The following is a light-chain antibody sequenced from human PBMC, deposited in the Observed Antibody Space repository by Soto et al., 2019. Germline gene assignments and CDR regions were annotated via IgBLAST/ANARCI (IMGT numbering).Light chain of an antibody. CDR2: AAS. V-gene: IGKV3-15*01. CDR1: QSVSMN. J-gene: IGKJ2*01. CDR3: QQYNNRPSMYT. Sequence: DIVMTQSPVTLSVSPGERATLSCRASQSVSMNLAWYQHKPGQAPRLLIYAASTRATGIPARFSGSGSGTEFTLTISSLQSEDFAIYYCQQYNNRPSMYTFGPGTKLEIK.